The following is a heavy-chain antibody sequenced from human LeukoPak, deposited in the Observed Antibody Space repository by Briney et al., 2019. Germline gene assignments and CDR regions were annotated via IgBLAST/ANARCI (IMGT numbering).Heavy chain of an antibody. D-gene: IGHD6-13*01. CDR3: AKDGSSWYFDY. Sequence: GGSLRLSCAASGFTFSSYGMHWVRQAPGKGLEWVAVISYDGSNKYYADSVKGRFTISRDNSKNTLYLQMNSLRAEDTAVYYCAKDGSSWYFDYWGQGTLATVSS. J-gene: IGHJ4*02. CDR2: ISYDGSNK. V-gene: IGHV3-30*18. CDR1: GFTFSSYG.